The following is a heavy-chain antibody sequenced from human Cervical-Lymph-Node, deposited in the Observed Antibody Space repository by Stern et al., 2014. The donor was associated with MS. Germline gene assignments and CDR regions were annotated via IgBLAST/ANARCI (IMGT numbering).Heavy chain of an antibody. CDR2: IIPIFNTT. D-gene: IGHD5-12*01. Sequence: VQLVESGAEVKKPGSSVKVSCKASGGTFTSHAFSWVRQAPGQGLEGMGGIIPIFNTTNYPQRFQGRVTITADKSTSTVYMDLSNLTPEDTAVYYCATDEGGYEVLWGRGTLVTVSS. J-gene: IGHJ2*01. CDR3: ATDEGGYEVL. CDR1: GGTFTSHA. V-gene: IGHV1-69*06.